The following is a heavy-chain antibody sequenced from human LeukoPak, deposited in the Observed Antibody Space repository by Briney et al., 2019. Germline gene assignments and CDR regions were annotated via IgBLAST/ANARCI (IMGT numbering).Heavy chain of an antibody. CDR3: ASAREYCGSAECYEYFQH. V-gene: IGHV3-53*01. D-gene: IGHD2-21*01. J-gene: IGHJ1*01. CDR1: GFTVGTNS. CDR2: IYSGGST. Sequence: GGSLRLSCAASGFTVGTNSMSWVRQSPGKGLEWVSVIYSGGSTYYADSVNGRLTISRDNSRNTLLLQMNSLRAEDTALYYCASAREYCGSAECYEYFQHWGQGTLVTVSS.